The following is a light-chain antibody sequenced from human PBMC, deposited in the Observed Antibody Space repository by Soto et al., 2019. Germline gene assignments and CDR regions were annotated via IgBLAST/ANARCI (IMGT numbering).Light chain of an antibody. V-gene: IGKV1-9*01. CDR1: RTISTW. Sequence: GHRVTIPCRAKRTISTWMAWYQQKPGKAPKLLVYGASTLQSGVASRFSGSGSGTDFTLTISNLQPEDFATYYCQQPDAYPLTFGQGTRLEIK. CDR3: QQPDAYPLT. J-gene: IGKJ5*01. CDR2: GAS.